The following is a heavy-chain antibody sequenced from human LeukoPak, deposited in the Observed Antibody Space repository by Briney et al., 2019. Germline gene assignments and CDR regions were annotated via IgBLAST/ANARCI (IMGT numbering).Heavy chain of an antibody. D-gene: IGHD3-22*01. V-gene: IGHV3-48*02. CDR2: ISSSSSTI. CDR1: GFTFSSYS. J-gene: IGHJ4*02. CDR3: ARDLGYYYDSSGSIY. Sequence: PGGSLRLSCAASGFTFSSYSMNWVRQAPGRGLEWVSYISSSSSTIYYADSVKGRFTISRDNAKNSLHLQMNSLRDEDTAVYYCARDLGYYYDSSGSIYWGQGTLVTVSS.